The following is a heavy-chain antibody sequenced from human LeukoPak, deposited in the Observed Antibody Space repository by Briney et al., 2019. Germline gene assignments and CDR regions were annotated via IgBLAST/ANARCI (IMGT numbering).Heavy chain of an antibody. Sequence: PSETLSLTCTVSGGSISSSSYYWGWIRQPPGKGLEWIGSIYYSGSTYYNPSLKSRVTISVDTSKNQFSLKLSSVTAADTAVYYCARESSIAVAAHYGMDVWGQGTTVTVSS. J-gene: IGHJ6*02. V-gene: IGHV4-39*07. CDR3: ARESSIAVAAHYGMDV. CDR1: GGSISSSSYY. D-gene: IGHD6-19*01. CDR2: IYYSGST.